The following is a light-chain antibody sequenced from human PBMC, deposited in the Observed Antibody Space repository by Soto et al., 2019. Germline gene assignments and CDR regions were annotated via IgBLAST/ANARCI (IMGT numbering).Light chain of an antibody. CDR1: QDIRNH. CDR3: QHFDSLPRFT. V-gene: IGKV1-33*01. CDR2: DVS. J-gene: IGKJ2*01. Sequence: DIQMTQAPSSLSASVGDRVTITCQASQDIRNHLNWYQHRPGKAPKLLIYDVSNLETGVPSRFIGSRSVTDFTFPISSLQPEDVATYYCQHFDSLPRFTFGQGTKLQLK.